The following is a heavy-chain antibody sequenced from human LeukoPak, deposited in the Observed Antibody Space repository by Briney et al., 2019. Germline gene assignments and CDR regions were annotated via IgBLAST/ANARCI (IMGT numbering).Heavy chain of an antibody. J-gene: IGHJ4*02. CDR2: ISSSGSTT. Sequence: SGGSLKLPCAASSFSFSSLELHWSAQAPGKGREWVSYISSSGSTTYYADSVKGRFTISRDNAKSSLYLQMNSLRAEDTAVYYCAREGSYYFDYWGQGTLDTVSS. D-gene: IGHD1-26*01. V-gene: IGHV3-48*03. CDR1: SFSFSSLE. CDR3: AREGSYYFDY.